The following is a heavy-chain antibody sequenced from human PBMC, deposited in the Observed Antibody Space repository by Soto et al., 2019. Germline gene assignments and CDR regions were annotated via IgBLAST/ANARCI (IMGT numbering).Heavy chain of an antibody. D-gene: IGHD5-18*01. J-gene: IGHJ6*04. CDR2: INPSGGYT. V-gene: IGHV1-46*01. Sequence: GASVKVSCKASGYTFSSYYMNWVRQAPGQGLEWLGIINPSGGYTTYAQRFLGRVTMTSDTSTSTVHMELGSLTSEDTAVYYCARGDTAMVTGRLDYYSSCIDVRDKGTTVTGSS. CDR1: GYTFSSYY. CDR3: ARGDTAMVTGRLDYYSSCIDV.